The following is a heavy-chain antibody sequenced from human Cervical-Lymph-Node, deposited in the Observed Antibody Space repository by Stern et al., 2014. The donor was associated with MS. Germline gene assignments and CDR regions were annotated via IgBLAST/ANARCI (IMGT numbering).Heavy chain of an antibody. D-gene: IGHD3-22*01. V-gene: IGHV5-51*01. CDR2: IYPGDSDN. CDR3: ARQGNYHDSHAFDI. J-gene: IGHJ3*02. Sequence: EVQLVQSGAEVKKSGESLKISCKGAGYSFSSHWIAWVRQKPGKGLEWMGIIYPGDSDNRHSPSFQGQVSISVDNSTSTAYLQWSSLTDSDTAIYYCARQGNYHDSHAFDIWGQGTMVIVSS. CDR1: GYSFSSHW.